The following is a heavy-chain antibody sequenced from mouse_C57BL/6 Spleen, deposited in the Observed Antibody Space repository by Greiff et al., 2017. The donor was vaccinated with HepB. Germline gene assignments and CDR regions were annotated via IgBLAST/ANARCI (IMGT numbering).Heavy chain of an antibody. V-gene: IGHV1-64*01. J-gene: IGHJ4*01. CDR2: IHPNSGST. Sequence: QVQLQQPGAELVKPGASVKLSCKASGYTFTSYWMHWVKQRPGQGLEWIGMIHPNSGSTNYNEKSKSKATLTVDKSSSTAYMQLSSLTSEDSAVYYCARSGDYYYGSPYYYAMDYWGQGTSVTVSS. CDR1: GYTFTSYW. D-gene: IGHD1-1*01. CDR3: ARSGDYYYGSPYYYAMDY.